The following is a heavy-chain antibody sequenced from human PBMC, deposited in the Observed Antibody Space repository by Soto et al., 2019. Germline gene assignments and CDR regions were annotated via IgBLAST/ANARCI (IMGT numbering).Heavy chain of an antibody. CDR3: ARAPMSAVSWDFVA. CDR2: IYNSGTT. Sequence: SETMSLTCAVSGESITGNHWNWIRQTPGRGLEWNGYIYNSGTTKYNPSLKSRVIISVDTSKNKLSLKRNSAIAADTAVNYCARAPMSAVSWDFVAWGRGPLITVAS. V-gene: IGHV4-59*01. D-gene: IGHD1-26*01. CDR1: GESITGNH. J-gene: IGHJ5*02.